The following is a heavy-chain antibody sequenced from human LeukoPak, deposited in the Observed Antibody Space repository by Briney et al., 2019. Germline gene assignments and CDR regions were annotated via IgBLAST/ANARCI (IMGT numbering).Heavy chain of an antibody. CDR1: GFTFSSYW. J-gene: IGHJ6*02. D-gene: IGHD1-1*01. V-gene: IGHV3-7*01. CDR2: IKQDGSEK. Sequence: QAGGSLRLSCAASGFTFSSYWMSWVRQAPGKGLEWVANIKQDGSEKYYVDSVKGRFTISRDNSKNTLYLRMNSLRVEDTALYYCAKLRELVTYYYYYGLDVWGQGTTVTVSS. CDR3: AKLRELVTYYYYYGLDV.